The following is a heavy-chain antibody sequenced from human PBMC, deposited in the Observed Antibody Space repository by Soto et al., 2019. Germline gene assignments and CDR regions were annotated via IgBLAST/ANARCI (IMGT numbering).Heavy chain of an antibody. CDR3: ARDITIFGVVIPYFDY. V-gene: IGHV1-18*01. Sequence: GASVKVSCKASGYTYTSSGISWLRQAPGQGLEWMGWISAYNGNTNYAQKLQGRVTMTTDTSTSTAYMELRSLRSDDTAVYYCARDITIFGVVIPYFDYWGQGTLVTVSS. CDR1: GYTYTSSG. CDR2: ISAYNGNT. J-gene: IGHJ4*02. D-gene: IGHD3-3*01.